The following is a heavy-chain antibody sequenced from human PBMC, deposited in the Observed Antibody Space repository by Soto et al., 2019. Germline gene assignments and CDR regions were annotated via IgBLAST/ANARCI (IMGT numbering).Heavy chain of an antibody. J-gene: IGHJ4*02. V-gene: IGHV4-61*01. CDR2: IISSGST. Sequence: SEILSLTCTVSGGSVSSGSYYWTWIRQSPGKGLEWMGYIISSGSTDYNPPLKSRVTISVDSSKNEFSLKLRSVTAADTAVYYCARQRIAAAQYYFDYWGQGMLVTVS. D-gene: IGHD6-13*01. CDR1: GGSVSSGSYY. CDR3: ARQRIAAAQYYFDY.